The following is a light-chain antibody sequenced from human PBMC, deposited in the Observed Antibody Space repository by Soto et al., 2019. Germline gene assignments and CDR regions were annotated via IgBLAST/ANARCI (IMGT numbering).Light chain of an antibody. CDR3: QQLSTYPST. Sequence: PFTQSPSSLSASVGNRVTITCRASQGLGSYLAWYQQKPGEAPKLLIFAASTLQSGVPSRFSGSGSETDFTLTISSLQAEDFATYYCQQLSTYPSTFGGGTKVEIK. CDR1: QGLGSY. V-gene: IGKV1-9*01. CDR2: AAS. J-gene: IGKJ4*01.